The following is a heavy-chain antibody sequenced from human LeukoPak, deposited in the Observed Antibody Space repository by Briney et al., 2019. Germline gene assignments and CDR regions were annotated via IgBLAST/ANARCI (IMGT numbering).Heavy chain of an antibody. D-gene: IGHD2-21*02. J-gene: IGHJ4*02. CDR3: ARKRAYCGGDCYVIDY. V-gene: IGHV4-39*07. CDR2: IFYRGST. CDR1: GDSISSSSYY. Sequence: PSETLSLTFTVSGDSISSSSYYWGWIRQPPGKGLEWIGSIFYRGSTYYNPSLKSRVTISIDTSKNQFSLKLSSVTAADTAVYYCARKRAYCGGDCYVIDYWGQGTLVTVSS.